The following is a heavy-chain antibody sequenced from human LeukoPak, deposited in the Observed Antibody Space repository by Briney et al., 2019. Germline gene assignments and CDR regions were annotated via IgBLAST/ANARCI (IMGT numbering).Heavy chain of an antibody. D-gene: IGHD3-22*01. V-gene: IGHV1-69*04. CDR3: ARDDSSGYYYPNYFDY. Sequence: SVKVSCKASGGTFSSYAIGWVRQAPGQGLEWMGRIIPILGIANYAQKFQGRVTITADKSTSTAYMELSSLRSEDTAVYYCARDDSSGYYYPNYFDYWGQGTLVTVSS. CDR1: GGTFSSYA. J-gene: IGHJ4*02. CDR2: IIPILGIA.